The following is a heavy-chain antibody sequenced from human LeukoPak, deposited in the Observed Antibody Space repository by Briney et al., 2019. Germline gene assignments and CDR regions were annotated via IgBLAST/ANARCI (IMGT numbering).Heavy chain of an antibody. CDR3: ARDMGDSAAEDY. Sequence: GGSLRLSCSASGVTVSSNYMSWVRQAAGKGLEWVSVIYSGGSTYYADSVKGRFTISRDNSKNTLYLQMNSLRAEDTAVYYCARDMGDSAAEDYWGQGTLVTVSS. CDR2: IYSGGST. V-gene: IGHV3-66*01. D-gene: IGHD6-13*01. J-gene: IGHJ4*02. CDR1: GVTVSSNY.